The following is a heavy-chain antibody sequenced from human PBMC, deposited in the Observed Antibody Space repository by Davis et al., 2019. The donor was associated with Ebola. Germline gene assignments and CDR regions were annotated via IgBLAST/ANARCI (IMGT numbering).Heavy chain of an antibody. J-gene: IGHJ6*02. CDR3: ARDLGYSYGHKRYYYYYGMDV. V-gene: IGHV4-34*01. CDR1: GGSFSGYY. D-gene: IGHD5-18*01. CDR2: INHSGST. Sequence: MPSETLSLTCAVYGGSFSGYYWSWIRQPPGKGLEWIGEINHSGSTNYNPSLKSRVTISVDTSKNQFSLKLSSVTAADTAVDYCARDLGYSYGHKRYYYYYGMDVWGQGTTVTVSS.